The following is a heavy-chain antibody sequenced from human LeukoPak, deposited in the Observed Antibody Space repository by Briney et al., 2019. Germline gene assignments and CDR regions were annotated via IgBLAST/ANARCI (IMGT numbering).Heavy chain of an antibody. CDR2: MYRVGNT. V-gene: IGHV3-66*01. CDR1: GFAVSNNY. Sequence: PGGSLRLSCAASGFAVSNNYMTWVRQAPGKGLEWVSVMYRVGNTYYADFVKGRFTISRDNAKNSLYLQMNSLRDEDTAVYYCARDRSSSAAPSLSYWGQGTLVTVSS. J-gene: IGHJ4*02. D-gene: IGHD6-13*01. CDR3: ARDRSSSAAPSLSY.